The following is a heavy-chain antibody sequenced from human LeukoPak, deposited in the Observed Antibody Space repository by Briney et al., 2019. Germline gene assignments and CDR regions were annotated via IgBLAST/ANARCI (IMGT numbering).Heavy chain of an antibody. CDR2: IYYTGTT. Sequence: SETLSLTCTLSGDSTYTYFWSWIRQSPGKGLEWIGYIYYTGTTNYNPSLKSRVTISVDTSKNQFSLKVNSVTAADTGVYYCASKSTDHGELRFDYWGQGTLVTVSS. CDR3: ASKSTDHGELRFDY. V-gene: IGHV4-59*01. D-gene: IGHD4-17*01. J-gene: IGHJ4*02. CDR1: GDSTYTYF.